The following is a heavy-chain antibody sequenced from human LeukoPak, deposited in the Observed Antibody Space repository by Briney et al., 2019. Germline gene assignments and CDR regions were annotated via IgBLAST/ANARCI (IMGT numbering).Heavy chain of an antibody. CDR2: IYHSGSGST. Sequence: PSETLSLTCTVSGGYISRGDYYWSWIRQPPGKGLEWIGYIYHSGSGSTYYNPSLKSRVTISIDKSKNQFSLKLNSVTAADTAVYYCARDGGGYQNNWFDPWGQGTLVTVSS. V-gene: IGHV4-30-2*01. D-gene: IGHD3-16*01. CDR1: GGYISRGDYY. CDR3: ARDGGGYQNNWFDP. J-gene: IGHJ5*02.